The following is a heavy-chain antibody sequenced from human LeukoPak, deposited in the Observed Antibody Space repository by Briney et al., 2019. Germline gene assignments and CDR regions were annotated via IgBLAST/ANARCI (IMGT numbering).Heavy chain of an antibody. V-gene: IGHV4-59*08. Sequence: SETLSLTRTISGGSISSSYWSWIRQPPGKGLGWIGYTYNSGSTNYNPSLKSRVTISVDSSKNQFSLKLNSVTAADTAVYYCAKGGGWDAFDFWGQGTLVTVSS. CDR3: AKGGGWDAFDF. J-gene: IGHJ3*01. CDR2: TYNSGST. CDR1: GGSISSSY. D-gene: IGHD6-19*01.